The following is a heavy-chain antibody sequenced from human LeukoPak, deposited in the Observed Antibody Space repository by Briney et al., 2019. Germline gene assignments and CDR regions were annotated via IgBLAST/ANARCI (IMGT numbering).Heavy chain of an antibody. J-gene: IGHJ4*02. CDR1: GGSMSYYY. CDR3: ARGAGDLIGDYFDY. D-gene: IGHD3-10*01. V-gene: IGHV4-59*01. CDR2: IHDSGSI. Sequence: SETLSLTCTVSGGSMSYYYWGWIRQPPGKGLEWIGYIHDSGSIFYNPPLKSRLTMSLDTSKKKFSLSLRSVTAADTAVYYCARGAGDLIGDYFDYWGQGTLVTVSS.